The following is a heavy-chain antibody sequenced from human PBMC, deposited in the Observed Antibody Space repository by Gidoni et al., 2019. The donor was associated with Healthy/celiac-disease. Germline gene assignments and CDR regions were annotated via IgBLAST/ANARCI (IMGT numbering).Heavy chain of an antibody. CDR1: GGTVSSYA. CDR3: ARGERAYSSSWPSPYYFDY. J-gene: IGHJ4*02. Sequence: QLQPVQSGSEVRKPGSSVNLSCKASGGTVSSYAVRWVRQAPGQGLEWMGGIIPIFGIANYAQKFQGRVTITADKSTSTAYMELSSLRSEDTAVYYCARGERAYSSSWPSPYYFDYWGQGTLVTVSS. D-gene: IGHD6-13*01. V-gene: IGHV1-69*17. CDR2: IIPIFGIA.